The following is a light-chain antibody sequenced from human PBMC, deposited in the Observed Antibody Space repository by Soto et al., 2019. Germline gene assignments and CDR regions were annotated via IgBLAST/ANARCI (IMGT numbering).Light chain of an antibody. CDR3: QQYGSSPLT. J-gene: IGKJ4*01. V-gene: IGKV3-20*01. CDR1: QSVSSNN. Sequence: EIVLTQSPGTLPLSPGERATLSCRASQSVSSNNLAWYQQRPGQAPRVVIYGASTRATGIPERLSGSGSGTDFTLTISRLEPEDFAVYYCQQYGSSPLTFGGGTKVEIK. CDR2: GAS.